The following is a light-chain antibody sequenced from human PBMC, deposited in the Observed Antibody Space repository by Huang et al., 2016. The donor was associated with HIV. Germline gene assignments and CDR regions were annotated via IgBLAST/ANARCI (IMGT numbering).Light chain of an antibody. J-gene: IGKJ4*01. CDR3: QQYDNWPPGLT. CDR2: DTS. CDR1: QNVRSH. V-gene: IGKV3D-15*01. Sequence: EIVMTQSPATLSVSPGGGATLSCRASQNVRSHLAWYQQTPGQAPRLLIYDTSTRAAGVPARFSGSGSGTEFTRTISGLQSEDFAVYYCQQYDNWPPGLTFGGGTKVEI.